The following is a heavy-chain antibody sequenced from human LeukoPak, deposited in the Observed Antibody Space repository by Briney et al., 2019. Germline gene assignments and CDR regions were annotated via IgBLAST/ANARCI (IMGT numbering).Heavy chain of an antibody. J-gene: IGHJ4*02. CDR2: INPNSGAT. Sequence: ASVKVSCKVSGYTFIGYYIHWVRQAPGQGLEWMGWINPNSGATNYAQKFQGRVTMTRDRSISTAYMELNWLTSDDTAVYYCTRETGGSTLVTLPSDNWGQGTPVTVSS. CDR1: GYTFIGYY. D-gene: IGHD4-23*01. V-gene: IGHV1-2*02. CDR3: TRETGGSTLVTLPSDN.